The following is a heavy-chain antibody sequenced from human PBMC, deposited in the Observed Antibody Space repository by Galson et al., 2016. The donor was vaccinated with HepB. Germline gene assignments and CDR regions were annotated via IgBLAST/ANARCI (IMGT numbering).Heavy chain of an antibody. D-gene: IGHD6-13*01. V-gene: IGHV3-20*04. CDR3: ARAPYLYLAAAAYYFDY. Sequence: LRLSCAASGFTFDDYGMSWVRQTPGKGLEWVSGINWNGGSTGYADSVKGRFTISRDDAKNSLYLQMNSLRAEDTALYYCARAPYLYLAAAAYYFDYWGQGTLVTVSS. CDR2: INWNGGST. CDR1: GFTFDDYG. J-gene: IGHJ4*02.